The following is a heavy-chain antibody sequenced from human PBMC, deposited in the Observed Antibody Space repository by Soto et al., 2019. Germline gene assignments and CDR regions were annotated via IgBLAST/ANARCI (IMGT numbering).Heavy chain of an antibody. CDR2: IIPIAGAA. J-gene: IGHJ4*02. D-gene: IGHD2-21*01. Sequence: SVKVSCKASGGTFSNYVVNWVRQAPGQGLEWMGRIIPIAGAANYAQKFQGGVTITADKSTSTSYMELSSLRSEDTAVYYCARDMTRTVVPYFDFWGQGTLVTVFS. CDR3: ARDMTRTVVPYFDF. CDR1: GGTFSNYV. V-gene: IGHV1-69*04.